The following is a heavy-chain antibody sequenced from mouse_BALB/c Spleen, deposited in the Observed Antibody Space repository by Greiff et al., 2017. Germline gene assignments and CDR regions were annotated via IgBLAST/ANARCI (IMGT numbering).Heavy chain of an antibody. Sequence: EVNVVESGGGLVKPGGSLKLSCAASGFTFSSYTMSWVRQTPEKRLEWVATISSGGSYTYYPDSVKGRFTISRDNAKNTLYLQMSSLKSEDTAMYYCTRDLDGNYGFAYWGQGTLVTVSA. D-gene: IGHD2-1*01. V-gene: IGHV5-6-4*01. CDR3: TRDLDGNYGFAY. J-gene: IGHJ3*01. CDR1: GFTFSSYT. CDR2: ISSGGSYT.